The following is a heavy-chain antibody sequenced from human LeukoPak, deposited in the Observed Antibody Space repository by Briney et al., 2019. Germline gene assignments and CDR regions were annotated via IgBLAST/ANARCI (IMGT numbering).Heavy chain of an antibody. D-gene: IGHD3-22*01. CDR3: ARVWIYYYSSGYQEHSCDY. V-gene: IGHV4-59*11. CDR2: IYYSGST. Sequence: PSETLSLTCTVPGGSISSHYCSSFRQPPGKGLEWIGFIYYSGSTNYKPYLKSRVTISVDTSKNQLSLKLSSVTAADTAVYYCARVWIYYYSSGYQEHSCDYWGQGTLVSVSS. J-gene: IGHJ4*02. CDR1: GGSISSHY.